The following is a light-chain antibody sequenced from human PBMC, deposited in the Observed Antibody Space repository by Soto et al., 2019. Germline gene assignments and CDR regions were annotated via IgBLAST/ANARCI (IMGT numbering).Light chain of an antibody. CDR3: QQSNNWPYT. J-gene: IGKJ2*01. V-gene: IGKV3-15*01. CDR2: GAS. Sequence: EIVMTQSPATLSVSPGERATLSCRASQSVSHNLAWYQQKPGQAPRLLFYGASFRATGVPARFSGSGSGTDFTLTISSLQSEDFAIYYCQQSNNWPYTLGQGTKLEIK. CDR1: QSVSHN.